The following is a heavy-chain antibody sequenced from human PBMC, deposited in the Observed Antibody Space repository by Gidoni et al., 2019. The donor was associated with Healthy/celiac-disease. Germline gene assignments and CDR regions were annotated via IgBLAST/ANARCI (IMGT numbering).Heavy chain of an antibody. Sequence: QVQLQESGPGLVKPSETLSLTCTVSGGPISSYYGSWIRPPAGKGLEWIGRIYTSGSTNYNPSLKSRVTMSVDTSKNQFSLKLSSVTAADTAVYYCAREQLLWFGGTGGMDVWGQGTTVTVSS. CDR3: AREQLLWFGGTGGMDV. CDR2: IYTSGST. D-gene: IGHD3-10*01. V-gene: IGHV4-4*07. J-gene: IGHJ6*02. CDR1: GGPISSYY.